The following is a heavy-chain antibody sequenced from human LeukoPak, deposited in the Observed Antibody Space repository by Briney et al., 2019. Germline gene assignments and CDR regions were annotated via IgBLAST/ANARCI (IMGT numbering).Heavy chain of an antibody. V-gene: IGHV3-23*01. CDR1: GFTFSSYE. D-gene: IGHD1-26*01. CDR2: ISGSGGST. CDR3: AKDRRYSGSYYDAFDI. Sequence: GGSLRLSCAASGFTFSSYEMNWVRQAPGKGLEWVSAISGSGGSTYYADSVKGRFTISRDNSKNTLYLQMNSLRAEDTAVYYCAKDRRYSGSYYDAFDIWGQGTMVTVSS. J-gene: IGHJ3*02.